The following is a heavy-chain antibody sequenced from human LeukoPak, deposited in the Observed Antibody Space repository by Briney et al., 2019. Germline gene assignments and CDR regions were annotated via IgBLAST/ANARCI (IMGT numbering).Heavy chain of an antibody. CDR2: ISAYNGNT. CDR1: GYTFTSYG. CDR3: ARGADYDFWSGFKHIDY. V-gene: IGHV1-18*01. Sequence: GASVKVSCKASGYTFTSYGISWVRLAPGQGLEWMGWISAYNGNTNYAQKLQGRVTMTTDTSTSTAYMELRSLRSDDTAVYYCARGADYDFWSGFKHIDYWGQGTLVTVSS. D-gene: IGHD3-3*01. J-gene: IGHJ4*02.